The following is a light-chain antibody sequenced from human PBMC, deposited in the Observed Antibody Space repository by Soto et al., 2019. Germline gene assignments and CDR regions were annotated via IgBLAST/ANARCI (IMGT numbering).Light chain of an antibody. CDR2: NTS. CDR1: QSINSKS. J-gene: IGKJ3*01. V-gene: IGKV3-20*01. CDR3: QHYGGSFI. Sequence: EIVLTQSPGTLSLSPGEGATVSCRVSQSINSKSLVWYQRKFGQAPRLLIYNTSTRATGIPDRCSGSGSGTDFTLSISGLEPEDFAVYYCQHYGGSFIFGPGTKVDFK.